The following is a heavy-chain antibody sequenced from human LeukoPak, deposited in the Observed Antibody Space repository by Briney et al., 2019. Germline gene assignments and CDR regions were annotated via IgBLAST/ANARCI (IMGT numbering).Heavy chain of an antibody. CDR3: ARGKSIQLWLPQYWYFDL. D-gene: IGHD5-18*01. CDR1: GGSFSGYY. V-gene: IGHV4-34*01. CDR2: INHSGST. Sequence: PSETLSLTCAVYGGSFSGYYWSWIRQPPGKGPEWIGEINHSGSTNYNPSLKSRVTISVDTSKNQFSLKLSSVTAADTAVYYCARGKSIQLWLPQYWYFDLWGRGTLVTVSS. J-gene: IGHJ2*01.